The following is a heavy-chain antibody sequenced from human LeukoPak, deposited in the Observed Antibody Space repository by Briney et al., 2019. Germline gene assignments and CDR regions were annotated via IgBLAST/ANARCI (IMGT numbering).Heavy chain of an antibody. CDR3: ARQGGSSWYTAWFDP. CDR2: IYPGDSDN. J-gene: IGHJ5*02. Sequence: GESLKISCKGSGYSFTSYWIGWVRPMPGKGLEWMGIIYPGDSDNRYSPSFQGQVTISADKSISTAYLQWSSLKASDTAMYYCARQGGSSWYTAWFDPWGQGTLVTVSS. V-gene: IGHV5-51*01. CDR1: GYSFTSYW. D-gene: IGHD6-13*01.